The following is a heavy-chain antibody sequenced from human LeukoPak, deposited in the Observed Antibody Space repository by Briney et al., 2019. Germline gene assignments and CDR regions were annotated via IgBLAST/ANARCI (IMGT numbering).Heavy chain of an antibody. D-gene: IGHD2-15*01. Sequence: GESLKISCKASGYTFTGDWIGWVRQMPGKGLEWMGIIYPGDSDTRYSPSFQGQVTISVDKSISTAYLQWSSLKASDTAIYYCARRAIYCSGNTCYSTGYYFDYWGQGTMVTVSS. CDR2: IYPGDSDT. V-gene: IGHV5-51*01. J-gene: IGHJ4*03. CDR3: ARRAIYCSGNTCYSTGYYFDY. CDR1: GYTFTGDW.